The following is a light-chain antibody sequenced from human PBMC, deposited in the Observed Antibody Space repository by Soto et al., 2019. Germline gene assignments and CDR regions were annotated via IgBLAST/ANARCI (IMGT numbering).Light chain of an antibody. CDR3: QQYGSSPVT. V-gene: IGKV3-20*01. CDR2: GAS. CDR1: QSVSSSY. Sequence: EIVLTQSPGTLSLSPGERATLSCRASQSVSSSYLAWYQQKPGQAPRLLIYGASSRATGIPDRFSGSGSRTDFTLTINRLEPEDFAVYYCQQYGSSPVTFGQGTKVEIK. J-gene: IGKJ1*01.